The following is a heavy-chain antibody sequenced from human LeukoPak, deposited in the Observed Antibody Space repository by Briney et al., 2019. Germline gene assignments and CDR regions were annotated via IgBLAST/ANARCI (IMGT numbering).Heavy chain of an antibody. CDR2: INNDGSST. CDR3: ARDRYFGMDV. J-gene: IGHJ6*02. V-gene: IGHV3-74*01. Sequence: KGLVWVSRINNDGSSTNYADSVKGRFTISRDNAKNTLYLQMNSLRAEDTAVYYCARDRYFGMDVWGQGTTVTVSS.